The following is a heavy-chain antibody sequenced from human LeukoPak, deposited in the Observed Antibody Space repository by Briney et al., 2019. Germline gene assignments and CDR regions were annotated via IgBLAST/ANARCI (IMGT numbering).Heavy chain of an antibody. D-gene: IGHD3-10*01. CDR1: GFTFSSYS. Sequence: GGSLRLSCAASGFTFSSYSMNWVRQAPGKGLEWVSYISSSSSTIYYADSVKGRFTISRGNAKNSLYLQMNSLRAEDTAVYYCARDRGFGGYYFDYWGQGTLVTVSS. V-gene: IGHV3-48*01. J-gene: IGHJ4*02. CDR2: ISSSSSTI. CDR3: ARDRGFGGYYFDY.